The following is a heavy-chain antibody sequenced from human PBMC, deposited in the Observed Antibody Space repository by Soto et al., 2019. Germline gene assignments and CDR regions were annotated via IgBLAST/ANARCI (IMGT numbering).Heavy chain of an antibody. D-gene: IGHD6-6*01. V-gene: IGHV3-30-3*01. Sequence: QVQLVESGGGVVQPGRSLRLSCAASGFTFSSYAMHWVRQAPGKGLEWVAVISYDGSNKYYADSVKGRFTISRDNSKNTLYLQMNSLRAEDTAVYYCARVGPSSSRAVDVCGQESTVTVSS. CDR1: GFTFSSYA. CDR3: ARVGPSSSRAVDV. CDR2: ISYDGSNK. J-gene: IGHJ6*02.